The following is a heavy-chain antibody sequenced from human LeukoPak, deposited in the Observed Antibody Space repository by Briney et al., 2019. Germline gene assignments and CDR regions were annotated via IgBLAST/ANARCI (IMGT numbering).Heavy chain of an antibody. J-gene: IGHJ3*02. CDR1: GGSINSYY. D-gene: IGHD3-3*01. CDR3: ARFRYYDFWSGFRYDAFDI. Sequence: PSETLSLTCTVSGGSINSYYWSWIRQPPGKGLEWIGYIYYSGSTNYNPSLKSRVTISADTSKNQFSLKLSSVTAADTAVYYCARFRYYDFWSGFRYDAFDIWGQGTMVTVSS. V-gene: IGHV4-59*01. CDR2: IYYSGST.